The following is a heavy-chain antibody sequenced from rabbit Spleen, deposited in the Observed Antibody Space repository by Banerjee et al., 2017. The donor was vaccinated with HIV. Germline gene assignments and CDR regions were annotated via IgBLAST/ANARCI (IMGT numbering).Heavy chain of an antibody. V-gene: IGHV1S45*01. D-gene: IGHD1-1*01. CDR3: ARDLVGVIGWNFYL. CDR2: INAATAKP. J-gene: IGHJ4*01. Sequence: QEQLEESGGDLVKPEGSLTLTCTASGFSFSNSYCICWVRQAPGKGLEWIACINAATAKPVYATWAKGRFTISRTSSTTVTLRMTSLTAADTATYFCARDLVGVIGWNFYLWGQGTLVTVS. CDR1: GFSFSNSYC.